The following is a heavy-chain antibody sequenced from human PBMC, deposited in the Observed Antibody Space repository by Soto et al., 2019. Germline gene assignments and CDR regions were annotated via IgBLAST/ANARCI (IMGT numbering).Heavy chain of an antibody. CDR3: ARGGWNYDYVWGLSSASGMDV. CDR1: GFTFSSYA. J-gene: IGHJ6*02. D-gene: IGHD3-16*01. CDR2: ISYDGSNK. V-gene: IGHV3-30-3*01. Sequence: GGSLRLSCAASGFTFSSYAMHWVRQAPGKGLEWVAVISYDGSNKYYADSVKGRFTISRDNSKNTLYLQMNSLRAEDTAVYYCARGGWNYDYVWGLSSASGMDVWGQGTTVTVSS.